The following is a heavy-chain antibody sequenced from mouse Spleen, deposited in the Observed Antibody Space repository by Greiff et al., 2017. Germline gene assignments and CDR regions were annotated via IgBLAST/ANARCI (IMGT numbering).Heavy chain of an antibody. CDR3: TRWEVRRYFDV. J-gene: IGHJ1*01. Sequence: QVQLQQSGAELVRPGASVTLSCKASGYTFTDYEMHWVKQTPVHGLEWIGAIDPETGGTAYNQKFKGKAILTADKSSSTAYMELRSLTSEDSAVYYCTRWEVRRYFDVWGAGTTVTVSS. CDR1: GYTFTDYE. V-gene: IGHV1-15*01. CDR2: IDPETGGT. D-gene: IGHD2-14*01.